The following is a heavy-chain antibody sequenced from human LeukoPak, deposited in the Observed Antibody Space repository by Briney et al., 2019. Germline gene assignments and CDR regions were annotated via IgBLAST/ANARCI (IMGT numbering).Heavy chain of an antibody. CDR3: TQLLLRGPTA. J-gene: IGHJ4*02. Sequence: GGSLRLSCAASGNYWMHWVRQAPGKGLVWVSHINSDGSWTSYADSVKGRFTISKDNAKNTVYLQMNSLRAEDTAVYYCTQLLLRGPTAWGQGTLVTVSS. V-gene: IGHV3-74*01. CDR1: GNYW. CDR2: INSDGSWT. D-gene: IGHD2-15*01.